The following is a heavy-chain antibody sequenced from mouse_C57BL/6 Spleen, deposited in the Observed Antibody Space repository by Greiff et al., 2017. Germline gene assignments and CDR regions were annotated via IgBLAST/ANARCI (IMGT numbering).Heavy chain of an antibody. CDR2: IYPGDGDT. D-gene: IGHD1-1*01. Sequence: QVQLQQSGAELVKPGASVKISCKASGYAFSSYWMNWVKQRPGKGLEWIGQIYPGDGDTNYNGKFKGKATLTADKSSSTAYLRLSSLTSEDSAVYFCARSGITTVVLDYWGQGTTLTVSS. J-gene: IGHJ2*01. CDR1: GYAFSSYW. CDR3: ARSGITTVVLDY. V-gene: IGHV1-80*01.